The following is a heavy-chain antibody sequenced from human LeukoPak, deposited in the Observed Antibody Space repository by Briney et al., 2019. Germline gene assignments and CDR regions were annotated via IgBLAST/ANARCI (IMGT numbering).Heavy chain of an antibody. Sequence: ASVKVSCKASGYTFTSYYMHWVRQAPGQGLEWMGIINPSGGSTSYAQKFQGRVTMTRDMSTSTAYMELSRLRSDDTAVYYCARALITMVRGVIHDAFDIWGQGTMVTVSS. CDR3: ARALITMVRGVIHDAFDI. J-gene: IGHJ3*02. CDR1: GYTFTSYY. D-gene: IGHD3-10*01. V-gene: IGHV1-46*01. CDR2: INPSGGST.